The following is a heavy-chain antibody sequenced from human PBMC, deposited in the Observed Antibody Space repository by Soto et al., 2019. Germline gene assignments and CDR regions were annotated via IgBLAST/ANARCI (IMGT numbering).Heavy chain of an antibody. CDR1: GYTFTGYY. CDR2: INPNSGGT. D-gene: IGHD2-2*01. CDR3: AREEDCSSSSCYADP. Sequence: GASVKVSCKASGYTFTGYYMHWVRQAPGQGLEWMGWINPNSGGTNYAQKFQGRVTMTRDTSISTAYMELSRPIPEDTAVNTCAREEDCSSSSCYADPWGQGTLVTVSS. V-gene: IGHV1-2*02. J-gene: IGHJ5*02.